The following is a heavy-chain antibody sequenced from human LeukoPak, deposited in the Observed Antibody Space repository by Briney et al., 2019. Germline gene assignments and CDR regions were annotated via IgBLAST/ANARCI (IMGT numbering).Heavy chain of an antibody. CDR3: ARHPGWDRGVGPSYYYYYMDV. CDR1: GGSSSGYY. D-gene: IGHD3-10*01. Sequence: SETLSLTCVLYGGSSSGYYWSWIRQPPGKGLEWIGEINHSRSTNYNPSLKSRVTISVDTSKNQFSLKLSSVTAADTAVYYCARHPGWDRGVGPSYYYYYMDVWGKGTTVTISS. CDR2: INHSRST. J-gene: IGHJ6*03. V-gene: IGHV4-34*01.